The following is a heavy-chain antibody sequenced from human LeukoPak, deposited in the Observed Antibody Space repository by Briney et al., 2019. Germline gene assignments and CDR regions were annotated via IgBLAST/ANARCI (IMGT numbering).Heavy chain of an antibody. CDR3: AHIRPSSSWYSYYYYYMDV. CDR1: GFSLSTSGVG. Sequence: SGPTLVNPTQTLTLTCTFSGFSLSTSGVGVGWIRQPPGKALEWLALIYWNDDKRYSPSLKSRLTITKDTSKNQVVLTMTNMDPVDTATYYCAHIRPSSSWYSYYYYYMDVWGKGTTVTVSS. CDR2: IYWNDDK. V-gene: IGHV2-5*01. D-gene: IGHD6-13*01. J-gene: IGHJ6*03.